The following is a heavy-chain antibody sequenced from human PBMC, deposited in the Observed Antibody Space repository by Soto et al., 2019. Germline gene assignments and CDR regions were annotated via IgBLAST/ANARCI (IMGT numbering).Heavy chain of an antibody. V-gene: IGHV1-2*04. D-gene: IGHD2-15*01. J-gene: IGHJ5*02. CDR2: INPNSGGT. Sequence: ASVKVSCKASGYTFTGYYMHWVRQAPGQGLEWMGWINPNSGGTNYAQKFQGWVTMTRDTSISTAYMELSRLRSDDTAVYYCARVLWDIVVVVAATPFDPWGQGTLVTVSS. CDR1: GYTFTGYY. CDR3: ARVLWDIVVVVAATPFDP.